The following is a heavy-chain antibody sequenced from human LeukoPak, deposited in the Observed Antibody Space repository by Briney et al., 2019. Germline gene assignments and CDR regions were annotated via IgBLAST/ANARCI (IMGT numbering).Heavy chain of an antibody. CDR2: IKSKTDGGTT. D-gene: IGHD3-22*01. Sequence: GGSPRLSCAVSGFTFSNAWMSWVRQAPGKGLEWVGRIKSKTDGGTTDYAAPVKGRFTISRDDSKNTLYLQMNSLKTEDTAVYYCTTEYYYDSSGYYEYFQHWGQGTLVTVSS. CDR1: GFTFSNAW. J-gene: IGHJ1*01. CDR3: TTEYYYDSSGYYEYFQH. V-gene: IGHV3-15*01.